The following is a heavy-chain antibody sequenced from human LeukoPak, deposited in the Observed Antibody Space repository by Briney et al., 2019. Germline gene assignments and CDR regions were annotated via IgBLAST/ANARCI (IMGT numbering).Heavy chain of an antibody. CDR2: ISGSGGSI. CDR3: ANIPHSPQYCSGGSCYPNWFDP. J-gene: IGHJ5*02. CDR1: GFTFSSYA. Sequence: PGGSLRLSCAASGFTFSSYAMSWVRQAPGKGLEWVSAISGSGGSIYYADSVKGRFTNYRHNSKNSLSLQMHNLRAEDTDVYYCANIPHSPQYCSGGSCYPNWFDPWGQGTLVTVSS. V-gene: IGHV3-23*01. D-gene: IGHD2-15*01.